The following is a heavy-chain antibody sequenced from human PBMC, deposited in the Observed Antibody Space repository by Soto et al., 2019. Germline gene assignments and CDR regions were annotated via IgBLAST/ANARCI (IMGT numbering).Heavy chain of an antibody. V-gene: IGHV1-46*01. CDR1: GFTFTTYY. Sequence: QVRLVQSGAEVKKPGASVSISCKTSGFTFTTYYIHWVRQAPGQGLEWMGRIDRSGGSTTYAQKFQGRITMTSDMSTSTVYMELSSLRSEDTAVYYCARVPYDTTGYYAFWGQGTLVTVSS. D-gene: IGHD3-22*01. CDR2: IDRSGGST. J-gene: IGHJ4*02. CDR3: ARVPYDTTGYYAF.